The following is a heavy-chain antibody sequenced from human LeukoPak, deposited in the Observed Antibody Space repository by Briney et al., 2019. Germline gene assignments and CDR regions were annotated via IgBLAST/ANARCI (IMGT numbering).Heavy chain of an antibody. Sequence: SETLSLTCAVYGGSFSGYYWSWIRQPPGKGLEWIGEINHSGSTNYSPSLKSRVTISLDTSKNQFSLKLSSVTAADTAVYYCARLLYTVTTLEIDYWGQGTLVTVSS. CDR3: ARLLYTVTTLEIDY. CDR2: INHSGST. D-gene: IGHD4-17*01. V-gene: IGHV4-34*01. CDR1: GGSFSGYY. J-gene: IGHJ4*02.